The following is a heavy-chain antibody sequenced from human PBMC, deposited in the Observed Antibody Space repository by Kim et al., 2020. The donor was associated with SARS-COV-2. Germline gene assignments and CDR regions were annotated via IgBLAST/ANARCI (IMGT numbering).Heavy chain of an antibody. D-gene: IGHD1-26*01. V-gene: IGHV1-3*04. CDR1: GYTFSSYV. J-gene: IGHJ4*02. Sequence: ASVKVSCKTSGYTFSSYVMHWVRQAPGQRLEWMGWINTVDNTRYSQKFQGRISITRDTSATTVYMDLSSLRSEDTALYYCARERDVWERLDYWGQGTLITVSS. CDR2: INTVDNT. CDR3: ARERDVWERLDY.